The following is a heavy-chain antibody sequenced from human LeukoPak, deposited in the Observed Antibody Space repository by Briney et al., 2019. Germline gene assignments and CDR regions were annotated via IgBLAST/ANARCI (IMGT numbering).Heavy chain of an antibody. V-gene: IGHV1-2*02. D-gene: IGHD4-23*01. J-gene: IGHJ5*02. CDR3: ARSLRWDWFDP. CDR1: GYTLTAYF. CDR2: INPNSGGT. Sequence: ASVKVSCKSSGYTLTAYFFHGVRQAPGQGLEWMGWINPNSGGTNYAQKFQGRVTMTRDTSISTAYMELSRLRSDDTAVYYCARSLRWDWFDPWGQGTLVTVSS.